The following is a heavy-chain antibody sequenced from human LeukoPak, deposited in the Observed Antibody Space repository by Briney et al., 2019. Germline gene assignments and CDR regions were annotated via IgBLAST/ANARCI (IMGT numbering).Heavy chain of an antibody. CDR2: ISSSSSYI. J-gene: IGHJ4*02. V-gene: IGHV3-21*01. D-gene: IGHD3-10*01. CDR3: ARAPGYGSGSYNFDY. Sequence: GGSLRLSCAASGFTFSSYGMNWVRQAPGKGLEWVSSISSSSSYIYYADSVKGRFTISRDNAKNSLYLQMNSLRAEDTAVYYCARAPGYGSGSYNFDYWGQGTLVTVSS. CDR1: GFTFSSYG.